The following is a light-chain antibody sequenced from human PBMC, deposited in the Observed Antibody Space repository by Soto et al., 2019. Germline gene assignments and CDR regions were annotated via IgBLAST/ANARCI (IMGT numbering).Light chain of an antibody. V-gene: IGKV3-20*01. J-gene: IGKJ1*01. Sequence: EIVLTHSPGTLSLSPGEGVTLSCRASQTIINNFLAWYQQKPGQAPRLLIYGASSRATGIPDRFGGSGSGTDFTLTISRLEPEDFAVYYCQQYVSTPWTFGQGTKVDIK. CDR1: QTIINNF. CDR3: QQYVSTPWT. CDR2: GAS.